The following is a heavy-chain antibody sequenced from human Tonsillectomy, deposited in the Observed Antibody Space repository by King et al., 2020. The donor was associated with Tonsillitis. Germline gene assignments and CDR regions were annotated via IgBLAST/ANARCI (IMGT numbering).Heavy chain of an antibody. CDR2: TSGSGSST. J-gene: IGHJ6*02. CDR1: GFTFSSYA. D-gene: IGHD3-3*01. V-gene: IGHV3-23*04. CDR3: AKDRDFRSPRGMDV. Sequence: VQLVESGGGLIQPGGSLRLSCAASGFTFSSYAMSWVRQAQGKGLEWVSGTSGSGSSTYYADSVKGRFAISRDNSKNTLYLQMNSLSAEDTDVYYCAKDRDFRSPRGMDVWGQGTTVTVSS.